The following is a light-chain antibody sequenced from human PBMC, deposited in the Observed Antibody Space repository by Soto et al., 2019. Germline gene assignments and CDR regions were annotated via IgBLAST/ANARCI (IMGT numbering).Light chain of an antibody. CDR3: QKYNSAPPT. CDR1: QANSIY. V-gene: IGKV1-27*01. Sequence: DIQMTQSPSSLSTSVGDRVTITCRASQANSIYLAWYQQKPGKVPKLLIYAASTLQSGVPSRFSGSGSGTDFTLTISSLQPEDVATYYCQKYNSAPPTFGQGTKVEIK. J-gene: IGKJ1*01. CDR2: AAS.